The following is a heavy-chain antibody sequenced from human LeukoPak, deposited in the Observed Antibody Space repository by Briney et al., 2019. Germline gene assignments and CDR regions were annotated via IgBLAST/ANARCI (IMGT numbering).Heavy chain of an antibody. J-gene: IGHJ6*03. D-gene: IGHD3-10*01. V-gene: IGHV3-21*01. Sequence: GGSLRLSCAASEFTFSVYTINWVRQAPGKGLEWVSSISSSSNYIYYADSVKGRFTISRDNAKNSLYLQMNSMRAEDTAVYYCARVRYYVSGSYSGDYYYYMDVWGKGTTVTISS. CDR2: ISSSSNYI. CDR3: ARVRYYVSGSYSGDYYYYMDV. CDR1: EFTFSVYT.